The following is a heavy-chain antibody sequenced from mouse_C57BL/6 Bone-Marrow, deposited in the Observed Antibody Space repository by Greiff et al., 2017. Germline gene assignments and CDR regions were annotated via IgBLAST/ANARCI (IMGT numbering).Heavy chain of an antibody. D-gene: IGHD1-1*01. J-gene: IGHJ2*01. CDR3: ARSDYYGSSYGY. CDR2: IHPTSGST. Sequence: QVQLQQPGAELVKPGASVKLSCKASGYTFTSYWMHWVKQRPGQGLEWIGMIHPTSGSTNYNEKFKSKATLTVDKSSSTAYMQLSSLTSEDSAVYYCARSDYYGSSYGYGGQGTTLTVSS. CDR1: GYTFTSYW. V-gene: IGHV1-64*01.